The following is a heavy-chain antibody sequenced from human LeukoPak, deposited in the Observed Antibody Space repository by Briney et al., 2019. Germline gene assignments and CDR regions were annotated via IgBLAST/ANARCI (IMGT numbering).Heavy chain of an antibody. J-gene: IGHJ3*02. Sequence: GGSLRLSCAASGFTFSSYSMNWVRQAPGKGLEWVSSISSSSSYIYYADSVKGRFTISRDNAKNSLYLQMNSLRAEDTAVYYCASSHVLDAFDIWGQGTMVTVSS. CDR3: ASSHVLDAFDI. V-gene: IGHV3-21*01. CDR1: GFTFSSYS. D-gene: IGHD2-15*01. CDR2: ISSSSSYI.